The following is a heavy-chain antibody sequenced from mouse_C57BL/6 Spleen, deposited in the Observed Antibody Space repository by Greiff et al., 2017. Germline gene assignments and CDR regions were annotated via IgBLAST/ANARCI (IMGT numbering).Heavy chain of an antibody. J-gene: IGHJ4*01. D-gene: IGHD1-1*01. V-gene: IGHV1-26*01. CDR3: ATFMTVYAMDY. CDR1: GYTFTDYY. Sequence: EVQLQQSGPELVKPGASVKISCKASGYTFTDYYMNWVKQSHGKSLEWIGDINPNNGGTSYNQKFKGKATLTVDKSSSTAYMELRSLTSEDSAVYYCATFMTVYAMDYWGQGTSVTVSS. CDR2: INPNNGGT.